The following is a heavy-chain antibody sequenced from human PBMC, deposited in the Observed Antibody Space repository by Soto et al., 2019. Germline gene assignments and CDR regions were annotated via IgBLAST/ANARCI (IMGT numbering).Heavy chain of an antibody. Sequence: GGSLRLSCAASGFTFSSYWMSWVRQAPGKGLEWVANIKQDGSEKYYVDSVKGRFTISRDNAKNSLYLQMNSLRAEDTAVYYCARERYRSSWSVFDYWGQGTLVTVAS. CDR2: IKQDGSEK. CDR3: ARERYRSSWSVFDY. CDR1: GFTFSSYW. V-gene: IGHV3-7*03. J-gene: IGHJ4*02. D-gene: IGHD6-13*01.